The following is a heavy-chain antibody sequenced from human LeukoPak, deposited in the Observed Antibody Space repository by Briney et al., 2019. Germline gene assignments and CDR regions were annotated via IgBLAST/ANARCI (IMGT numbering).Heavy chain of an antibody. Sequence: PGGALRLSCAASGFTFSDEYMSWIRQAPGKGLEWVSYISNSGSYTNYADSVKGRFTISRDNAKNTLYLEMNSLRVEDTAMYYCVRGGWSFGVWGQGTLVTVSS. CDR2: ISNSGSYT. CDR1: GFTFSDEY. V-gene: IGHV3-11*06. CDR3: VRGGWSFGV. J-gene: IGHJ4*02. D-gene: IGHD6-19*01.